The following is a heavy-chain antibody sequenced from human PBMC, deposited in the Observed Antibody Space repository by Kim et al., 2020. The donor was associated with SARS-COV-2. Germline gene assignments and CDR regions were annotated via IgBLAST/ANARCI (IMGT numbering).Heavy chain of an antibody. V-gene: IGHV4-39*01. CDR1: GGSISTPDYH. CDR2: VYYTGVP. D-gene: IGHD3-10*02. CDR3: ARYVREGPFYFDR. J-gene: IGHJ4*02. Sequence: SETLSLTCSVSGGSISTPDYHWGWIRQPPGKGLEWIAGVYYTGVPFYNPSLKSRLSISADTYGNQFTLKLASVTAADSAVYFCARYVREGPFYFDRWGQGTLITVSS.